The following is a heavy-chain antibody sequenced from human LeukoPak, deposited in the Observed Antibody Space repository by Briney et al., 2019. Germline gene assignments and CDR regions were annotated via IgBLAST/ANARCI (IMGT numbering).Heavy chain of an antibody. CDR2: IFYSGST. V-gene: IGHV4-39*07. CDR1: GGSISTSNYY. Sequence: SETLSLTCTVSGGSISTSNYYWGWIRQPPGKGLEWIGNIFYSGSTYYCPSLRSRVTISVDTSKNQFSLKLSSVTAADTAVYYCARRFDLWGQGTLVTVSS. CDR3: ARRFDL. J-gene: IGHJ4*02.